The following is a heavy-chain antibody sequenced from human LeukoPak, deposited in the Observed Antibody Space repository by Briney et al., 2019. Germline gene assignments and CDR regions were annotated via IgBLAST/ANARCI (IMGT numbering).Heavy chain of an antibody. D-gene: IGHD3-3*01. J-gene: IGHJ5*02. CDR1: GFTFGDYA. Sequence: GGSLRLSCTASGFTFGDYAMSWFRQAPGKGLEWVGFIRSKAYGGTTEYAASVKGRFTISRDDSKSIAYLQMNSLKTEDTAVYYCTRDLDFCSGYRRNNWFDPWGQGTLVTVSS. V-gene: IGHV3-49*03. CDR2: IRSKAYGGTT. CDR3: TRDLDFCSGYRRNNWFDP.